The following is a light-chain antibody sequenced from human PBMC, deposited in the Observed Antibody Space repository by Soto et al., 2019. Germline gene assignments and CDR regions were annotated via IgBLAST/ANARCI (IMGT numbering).Light chain of an antibody. Sequence: QSVLTQPASVSGSPGQTITISCTGTSSDVGGYNYVSWYQQHPGKAPTLVIYGVSYMPSGVSARFSGSKFQNTASLTISGLQAEDEADYYCSSFRTGSVVLFGGGTKVTVL. J-gene: IGLJ3*02. CDR3: SSFRTGSVVL. V-gene: IGLV2-14*01. CDR1: SSDVGGYNY. CDR2: GVS.